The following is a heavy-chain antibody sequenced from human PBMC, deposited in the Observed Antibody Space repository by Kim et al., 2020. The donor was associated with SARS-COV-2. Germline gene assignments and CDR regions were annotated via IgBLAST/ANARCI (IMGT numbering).Heavy chain of an antibody. J-gene: IGHJ4*02. CDR2: INPSGGST. CDR1: GYTFTSYY. V-gene: IGHV1-46*01. Sequence: ASVKVSCKASGYTFTSYYMHWVRQAPGQGLEWMGIINPSGGSTSYAQKFQGRVTMTRDTSTSTVYMELSSLRSEDTAVYYCAREVPEGGQVLLWFGGFDYWGQGTLVTVSS. D-gene: IGHD3-10*01. CDR3: AREVPEGGQVLLWFGGFDY.